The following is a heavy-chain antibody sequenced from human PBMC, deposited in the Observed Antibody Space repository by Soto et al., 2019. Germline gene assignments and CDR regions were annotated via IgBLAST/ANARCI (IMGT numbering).Heavy chain of an antibody. CDR3: TRDPPGTGIDY. D-gene: IGHD1-1*01. CDR2: INTDGSST. J-gene: IGHJ4*02. CDR1: GFTFSSYW. V-gene: IGHV3-74*01. Sequence: GSLRLSCAVSGFTFSSYWMHWVRQAPGKRLVWVSRINTDGSSTSYADSVKGRFTISRDNAKNTLYLQMISLRAEDTAVYYCTRDPPGTGIDYWGQGTLVTVSS.